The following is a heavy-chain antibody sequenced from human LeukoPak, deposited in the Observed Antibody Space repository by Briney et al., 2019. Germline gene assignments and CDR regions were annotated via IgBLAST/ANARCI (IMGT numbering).Heavy chain of an antibody. J-gene: IGHJ4*02. CDR1: GFTFSSYG. D-gene: IGHD3-10*01. Sequence: GGSLRPSCAASGFTFSSYGMHWVRQAPGKGLEWVAVIWYDGSNKYYADSVKGQFTISRDNSKNTLYLQMNSLRAEDTAMYYCARDSTVRGVIMDYWGQGTLVTVSS. CDR2: IWYDGSNK. CDR3: ARDSTVRGVIMDY. V-gene: IGHV3-33*01.